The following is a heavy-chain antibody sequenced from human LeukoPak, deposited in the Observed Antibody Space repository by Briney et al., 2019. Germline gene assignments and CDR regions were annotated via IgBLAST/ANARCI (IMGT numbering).Heavy chain of an antibody. CDR3: ARQSGCNYGSFDY. Sequence: SETLSLTCTVSGGSVSSSSYYWGWIRQPPGKGLEWIGNIYYSGSTYYNPSLKSRVTISLDTSKNQFSLKLSSVTAADTAVYYCARQSGCNYGSFDYWGQGTLVTVSS. D-gene: IGHD5-18*01. CDR1: GGSVSSSSYY. V-gene: IGHV4-39*07. J-gene: IGHJ4*02. CDR2: IYYSGST.